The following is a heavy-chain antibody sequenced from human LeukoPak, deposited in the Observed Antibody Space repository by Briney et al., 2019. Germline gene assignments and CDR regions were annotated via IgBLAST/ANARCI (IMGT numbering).Heavy chain of an antibody. CDR1: GYTFTSYG. CDR2: INPNSGGT. V-gene: IGHV1-2*02. CDR3: ARPLWFGEFTGEFDY. J-gene: IGHJ4*02. D-gene: IGHD3-10*01. Sequence: ASVKVSCKASGYTFTSYGISWVRQAPGQGLEWMGWINPNSGGTNYAQKFQGRVTMTRDTSISTAYMELSRLRSDDTAVYYCARPLWFGEFTGEFDYWGQGTLVTVS.